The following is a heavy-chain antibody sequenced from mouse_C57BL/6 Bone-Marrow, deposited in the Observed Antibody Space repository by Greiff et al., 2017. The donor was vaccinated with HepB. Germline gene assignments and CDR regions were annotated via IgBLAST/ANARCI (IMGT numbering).Heavy chain of an antibody. CDR3: ARRGYVSSYVRDY. V-gene: IGHV1-82*01. CDR2: IYPGDGDT. J-gene: IGHJ2*01. CDR1: GYAFSSSW. D-gene: IGHD1-1*01. Sequence: QVQLQQSGPELVKPGASVKISCKASGYAFSSSWMNWVKQRPGKGLEWIGRIYPGDGDTNYNGKFKGKATLTADKSSSTAYMQLSSLTSEDSAVYFCARRGYVSSYVRDYWGQGTTLTVSS.